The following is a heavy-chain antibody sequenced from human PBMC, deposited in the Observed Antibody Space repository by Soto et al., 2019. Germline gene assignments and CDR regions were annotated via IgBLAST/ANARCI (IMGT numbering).Heavy chain of an antibody. Sequence: PSQTLSLTCAISGDSVSSNSAAWNWIRQSPSRGLEWLGRTYYRSKWYNDYAVSVKSRITINPDTSKNQFSLQLSSVTPEDTAVYYCARGADIVATIFYYYYGMDVWGQGTTVTVSS. CDR2: TYYRSKWYN. V-gene: IGHV6-1*01. CDR3: ARGADIVATIFYYYYGMDV. CDR1: GDSVSSNSAA. D-gene: IGHD5-12*01. J-gene: IGHJ6*02.